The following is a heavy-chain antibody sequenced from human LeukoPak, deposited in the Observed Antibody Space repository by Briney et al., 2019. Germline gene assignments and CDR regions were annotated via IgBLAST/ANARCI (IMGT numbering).Heavy chain of an antibody. CDR3: AKGKMDLLRYFDWLPTWFDP. CDR2: ISYDGSNK. Sequence: VQPGRSLRLSCAASGFTFSSYGMHWVRQAPGKGLEWVAVISYDGSNKYYADSVKGRFTISRDNSKNTLYLQMNSLRAEDTAVYYCAKGKMDLLRYFDWLPTWFDPWGQGTLVTVSS. J-gene: IGHJ5*02. V-gene: IGHV3-30*18. CDR1: GFTFSSYG. D-gene: IGHD3-9*01.